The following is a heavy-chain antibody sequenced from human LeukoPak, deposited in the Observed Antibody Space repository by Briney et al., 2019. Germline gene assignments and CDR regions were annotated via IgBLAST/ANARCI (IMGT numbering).Heavy chain of an antibody. J-gene: IGHJ6*03. CDR3: ARWAQPYHYYYMDV. V-gene: IGHV1-18*01. Sequence: ASVKVSCKASGYTFTSYGISWVRQAPGQGLELMGWISSYNGNTNYAQKLQGRVTMTTDTSTSTAYMELRSLRSDDTAVYYCARWAQPYHYYYMDVWGKGTTVTISS. CDR1: GYTFTSYG. CDR2: ISSYNGNT.